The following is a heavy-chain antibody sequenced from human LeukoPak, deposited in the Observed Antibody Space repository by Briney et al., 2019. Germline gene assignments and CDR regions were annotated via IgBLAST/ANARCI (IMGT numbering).Heavy chain of an antibody. CDR3: ARDERYCSGGSCYPSDGMDV. J-gene: IGHJ6*02. V-gene: IGHV3-33*01. D-gene: IGHD2-15*01. CDR2: IWYDGSNK. Sequence: PGRSLRLSCAASGFTFSSYGMHWVRQAPGKGLEWVAVIWYDGSNKYYADSVKGGFTISRDNSKNTLYLQMNSLRAEDTAVYYCARDERYCSGGSCYPSDGMDVWGQGTTVTVSS. CDR1: GFTFSSYG.